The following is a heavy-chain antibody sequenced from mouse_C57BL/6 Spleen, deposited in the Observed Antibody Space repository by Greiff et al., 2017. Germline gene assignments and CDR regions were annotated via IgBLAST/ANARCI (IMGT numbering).Heavy chain of an antibody. CDR1: GYAFSSYW. CDR2: IYPGDGDT. Sequence: QVQLQQSGAELVKPGASVKISCKASGYAFSSYWMNWVKQRPGKGLEWIGQIYPGDGDTNYNGKFKGKATLTADKSSSTAYMQLSSLTSEDAAVYFCAREGSNYDFDYWGQGTTLTVSS. CDR3: AREGSNYDFDY. D-gene: IGHD2-5*01. V-gene: IGHV1-80*01. J-gene: IGHJ2*01.